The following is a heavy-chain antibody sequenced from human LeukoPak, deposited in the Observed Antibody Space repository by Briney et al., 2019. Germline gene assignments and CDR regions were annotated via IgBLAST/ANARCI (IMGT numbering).Heavy chain of an antibody. D-gene: IGHD6-19*01. CDR3: AKDRWGAVASFDY. Sequence: GGSLRLSCAVSGFTFSSYEMNWVRQAPGKGLEWVAVIRYDGNNKYYADSVKGRFTISRDNSKNMLYLQMNSLGTEDTAVYYCAKDRWGAVASFDYWGQGTLVTVSS. CDR2: IRYDGNNK. CDR1: GFTFSSYE. J-gene: IGHJ4*02. V-gene: IGHV3-30*02.